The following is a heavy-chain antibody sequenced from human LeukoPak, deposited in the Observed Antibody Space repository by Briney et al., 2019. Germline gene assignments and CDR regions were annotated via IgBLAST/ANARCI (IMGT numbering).Heavy chain of an antibody. V-gene: IGHV3-30*03. D-gene: IGHD1-26*01. CDR2: ISYDGSNK. Sequence: GGSLRLSCAASGFTFSSYGMHWVRQAPGKGLEWVAVISYDGSNKYYADSVKGRFTISRDNSKNTLYLQMNSLRAEDTAVYYCARDGLSRWELLDTFFDYWGQGTLVTVSA. CDR3: ARDGLSRWELLDTFFDY. J-gene: IGHJ4*02. CDR1: GFTFSSYG.